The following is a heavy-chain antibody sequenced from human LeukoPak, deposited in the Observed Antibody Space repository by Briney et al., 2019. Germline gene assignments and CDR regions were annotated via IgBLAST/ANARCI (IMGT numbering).Heavy chain of an antibody. CDR2: IHSDGSNK. CDR1: GFTFSSYG. CDR3: TRGMTTVTCLDS. V-gene: IGHV3-30*02. J-gene: IGHJ4*02. D-gene: IGHD4-17*01. Sequence: TGGSLRLSCAASGFTFSSYGMHWVRQAPGKGLEWVAFIHSDGSNKYYADSVKGRFTISRDNAKNSLYLRMNSLSAEDTAVYHCTRGMTTVTCLDSWGQGTLVTVSS.